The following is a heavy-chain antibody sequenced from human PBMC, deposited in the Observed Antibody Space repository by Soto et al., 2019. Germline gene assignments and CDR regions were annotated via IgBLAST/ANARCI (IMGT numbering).Heavy chain of an antibody. CDR1: GGSISSGDFY. CDR3: AREVYHDRKIDY. CDR2: IYYSGSS. Sequence: LSLTCTVSGGSISSGDFYWSWIRQPPGKGLEWIGYIYYSGSSYHNPSLQSRVTMSVDTSKNQFSLKLSSVTAADTAVYYCAREVYHDRKIDYWGQGTLVTVSS. D-gene: IGHD2-2*01. V-gene: IGHV4-30-4*01. J-gene: IGHJ4*02.